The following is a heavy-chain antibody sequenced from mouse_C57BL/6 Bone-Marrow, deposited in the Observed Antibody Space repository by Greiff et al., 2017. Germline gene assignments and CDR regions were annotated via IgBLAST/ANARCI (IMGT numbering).Heavy chain of an antibody. CDR3: ARSRTGGY. CDR2: INPSSGYT. Sequence: VQLQQPGAELARPGASVKMSCKASGYTFTSYTMHWVKQRPGQGLEWIGYINPSSGYTKYNQKFKDKATLTADKSSSTAYMQLSSLTSEDSAVYYCARSRTGGYWGQGTTLTVSS. CDR1: GYTFTSYT. J-gene: IGHJ2*01. D-gene: IGHD4-1*01. V-gene: IGHV1-4*01.